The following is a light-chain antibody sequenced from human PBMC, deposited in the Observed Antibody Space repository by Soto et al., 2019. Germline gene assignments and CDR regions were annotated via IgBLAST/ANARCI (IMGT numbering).Light chain of an antibody. Sequence: DIVMTQSADSLAVSLGERATINCKSSQTVLYSSNNKNYLAWYQLKPGQPPKLLIYWASTRESGVPDRFSGSGSGTEFTLTISSLQAEDVAVYYCQQYYSTPYTFGQGTKLELK. V-gene: IGKV4-1*01. CDR1: QTVLYSSNNKNY. J-gene: IGKJ2*01. CDR2: WAS. CDR3: QQYYSTPYT.